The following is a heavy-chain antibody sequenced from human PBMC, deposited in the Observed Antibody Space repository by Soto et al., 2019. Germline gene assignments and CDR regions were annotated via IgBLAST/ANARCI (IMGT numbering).Heavy chain of an antibody. D-gene: IGHD3-9*01. CDR2: IWYDGSNK. Sequence: QVQLVESGGGVVQPGRSLRLSCAASGFTFSSYGMHWVRQAPGKGLEWVAVIWYDGSNKYYADSVKGRFTISRDNSKNTLYLQMNSLRAEDTAVYYCARDVRYSDWLLVRGDTFDYWGQGTLVTVSS. CDR3: ARDVRYSDWLLVRGDTFDY. J-gene: IGHJ4*02. V-gene: IGHV3-33*01. CDR1: GFTFSSYG.